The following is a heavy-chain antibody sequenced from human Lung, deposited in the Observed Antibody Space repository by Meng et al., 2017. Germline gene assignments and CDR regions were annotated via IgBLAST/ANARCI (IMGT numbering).Heavy chain of an antibody. CDR2: INHSGST. CDR1: GGSFSDYY. CDR3: ARGPTTMAHDFDY. D-gene: IGHD4-11*01. V-gene: IGHV4-34*01. J-gene: IGHJ4*02. Sequence: QGQIQQWGAGLLKPSETRSLTCVVSGGSFSDYYWSWIRQPPGKGLEWIGEINHSGSTNYNPSLESRATISVDTSQNNLSLKLSSVTAADSAVYYCARGPTTMAHDFDYWGQGTLVTVSS.